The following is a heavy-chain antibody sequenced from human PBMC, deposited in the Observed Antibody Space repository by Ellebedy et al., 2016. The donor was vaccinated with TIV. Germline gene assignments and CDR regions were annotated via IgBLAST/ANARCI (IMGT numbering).Heavy chain of an antibody. V-gene: IGHV4-34*01. CDR2: VSHSGTT. CDR1: RGSFSGHY. CDR3: AVRSSYFYGLDV. J-gene: IGHJ6*01. D-gene: IGHD6-6*01. Sequence: SETLSLXCAVFRGSFSGHYWNWVRQAPGKGLEWIGEVSHSGTTNYNPSLKSRVTMSVDSSKRQVSLKLSSVTAADTGLYYCAVRSSYFYGLDVWGQGTTVAVSS.